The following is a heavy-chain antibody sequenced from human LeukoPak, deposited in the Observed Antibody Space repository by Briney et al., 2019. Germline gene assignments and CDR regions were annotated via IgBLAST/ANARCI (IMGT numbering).Heavy chain of an antibody. D-gene: IGHD4-17*01. CDR3: ARGADFIRSGYYYGMDV. V-gene: IGHV4-31*03. Sequence: SETLSLTRTVSRGSLSRGGHYWSWIRQHPGKGLEWIGYLYYNGRTYNNPSLESRVTISVDTSKNQFSLKLSSVTAADTAVYYCARGADFIRSGYYYGMDVWGQGTTVTVSS. J-gene: IGHJ6*02. CDR1: RGSLSRGGHY. CDR2: LYYNGRT.